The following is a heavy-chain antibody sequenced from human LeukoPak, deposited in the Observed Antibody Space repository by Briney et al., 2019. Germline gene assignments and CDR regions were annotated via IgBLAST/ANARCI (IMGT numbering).Heavy chain of an antibody. V-gene: IGHV4-34*01. CDR1: GGSFSGYY. J-gene: IGHJ5*02. CDR2: INHSGST. Sequence: PSETLSLTCAVYGGSFSGYYWSWIHQPPGKGLEWIGEINHSGSTNYNPSLKSRVTISVDTSKNQFSLKLSSVTAADTAVYYCARGGSRITMIVVASNWFDPWGQGTLVTVSS. CDR3: ARGGSRITMIVVASNWFDP. D-gene: IGHD3-22*01.